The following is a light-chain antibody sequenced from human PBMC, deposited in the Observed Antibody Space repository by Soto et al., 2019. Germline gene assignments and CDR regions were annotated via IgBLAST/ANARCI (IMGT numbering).Light chain of an antibody. V-gene: IGLV2-14*01. Sequence: QSALTQPASVSGSPGQSITISCTGSSSDSGGYNYVSWYQQYPGKAPKLMIFEVSNRPSGVSNRFSASKSGNTASLTISGLQADDETYYYCSSDGSSDTGVFGGGTKLTVL. CDR1: SSDSGGYNY. CDR2: EVS. CDR3: SSDGSSDTGV. J-gene: IGLJ2*01.